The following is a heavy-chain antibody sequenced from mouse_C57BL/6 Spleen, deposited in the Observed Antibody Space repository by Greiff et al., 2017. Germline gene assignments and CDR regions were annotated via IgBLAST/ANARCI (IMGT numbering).Heavy chain of an antibody. CDR3: ARWDTTVASRYFDV. Sequence: EVQLQQSGPELVKPGASVKISCKASGYTFTDYYMNWVKQSHGKSLEWIGDINPNNGGTSYNQKFKGKATLTVDKSSSTAYMELRSLTSEDSAVYYCARWDTTVASRYFDVWGTGTTVTVSS. V-gene: IGHV1-26*01. CDR2: INPNNGGT. J-gene: IGHJ1*03. D-gene: IGHD1-1*01. CDR1: GYTFTDYY.